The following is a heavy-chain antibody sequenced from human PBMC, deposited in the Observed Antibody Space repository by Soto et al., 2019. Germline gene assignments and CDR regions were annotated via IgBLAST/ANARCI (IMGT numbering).Heavy chain of an antibody. V-gene: IGHV1-2*02. Sequence: QVQLVQSEAEVKKPGASLRVSCKTSGYTFSDYYIHWLRQAPGQGPEWMGWINPHRGFTKFSQKFQGRVTMTKDTSINTAYMDLTSLMSDDTAVYYCARGAAVVTTIPRYGLDVWGQGTTVTVSS. CDR1: GYTFSDYY. J-gene: IGHJ6*02. D-gene: IGHD2-21*02. CDR3: ARGAAVVTTIPRYGLDV. CDR2: INPHRGFT.